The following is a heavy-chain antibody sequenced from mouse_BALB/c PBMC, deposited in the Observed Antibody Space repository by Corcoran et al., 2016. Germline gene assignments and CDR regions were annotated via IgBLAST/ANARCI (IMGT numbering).Heavy chain of an antibody. CDR2: IDPENGNT. Sequence: EVQLQQSGAELVRPGALVKLSCKASGFNIKDYYMHWVKQRPEQGLECIGWIDPENGNTIYDPKFQGKASITADTSSNTAYLQLSSLTSEDTAVYYCASIYYDYAWFAYWGQGTLVTVSA. J-gene: IGHJ3*01. CDR3: ASIYYDYAWFAY. CDR1: GFNIKDYY. D-gene: IGHD2-4*01. V-gene: IGHV14-1*02.